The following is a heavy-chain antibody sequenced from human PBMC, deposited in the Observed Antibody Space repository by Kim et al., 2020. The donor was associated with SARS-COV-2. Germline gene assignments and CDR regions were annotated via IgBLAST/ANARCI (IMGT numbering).Heavy chain of an antibody. J-gene: IGHJ4*02. CDR1: GFTFSRYG. V-gene: IGHV3-23*01. D-gene: IGHD5-12*01. Sequence: GGSLRLSCAASGFTFSRYGMSWVRQAPGKGLEWVSSISGSGGSTYYADSVKGRFTISRDNTKNTLYLQMNSLRGEDTAVYYCAMSAIVAPTSVFDYWGQGTLVTVSS. CDR2: ISGSGGST. CDR3: AMSAIVAPTSVFDY.